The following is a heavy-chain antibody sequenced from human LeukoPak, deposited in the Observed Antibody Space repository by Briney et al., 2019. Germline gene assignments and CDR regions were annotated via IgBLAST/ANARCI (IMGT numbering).Heavy chain of an antibody. CDR2: IYYSGST. J-gene: IGHJ5*02. Sequence: PSETLSLTYTVSGGSISSSDYYWDWIRQPPGKGLEWIGSIYYSGSTYYNPSLKSRVTISVDTSKNQFSLKLSSVMAADTAVYYCARSVDIWSRNWIDPWGQGTLVTVSS. D-gene: IGHD3-3*01. V-gene: IGHV4-39*01. CDR3: ARSVDIWSRNWIDP. CDR1: GGSISSSDYY.